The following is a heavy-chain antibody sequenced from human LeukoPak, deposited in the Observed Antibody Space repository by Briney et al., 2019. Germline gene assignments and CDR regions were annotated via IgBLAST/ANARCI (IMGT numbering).Heavy chain of an antibody. J-gene: IGHJ4*02. CDR3: ARSDSSGYSGVIEY. V-gene: IGHV4-59*01. CDR1: GASISTYY. CDR2: LFFGGST. D-gene: IGHD3-22*01. Sequence: SETLSLTCTVSGASISTYYWSWIRQPPGKGLEWIGYLFFGGSTNYNPSLKSRVTISSDTSKNQLSLKLTSVTAADTAVYYCARSDSSGYSGVIEYWGQGTLVTVSS.